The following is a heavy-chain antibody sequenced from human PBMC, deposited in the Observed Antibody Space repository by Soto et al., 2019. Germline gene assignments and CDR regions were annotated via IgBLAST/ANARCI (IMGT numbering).Heavy chain of an antibody. V-gene: IGHV1-18*01. CDR1: AYTFTIYS. J-gene: IGHJ4*02. CDR3: AKQTGPGSYYNVGSGGHFDY. Sequence: GASGKVSCKTSAYTFTIYSISWVGQAPGQGLEWMGWITTDKGKTTYAQKFQGRVTMTTDTSTSTAYMQMTTLRAEDTAVYYCAKQTGPGSYYNVGSGGHFDYWGQGTLVTVSS. D-gene: IGHD3-10*01. CDR2: ITTDKGKT.